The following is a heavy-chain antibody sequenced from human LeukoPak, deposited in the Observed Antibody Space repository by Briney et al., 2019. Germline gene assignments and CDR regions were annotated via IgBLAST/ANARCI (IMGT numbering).Heavy chain of an antibody. J-gene: IGHJ4*02. CDR1: GFTFSSYA. D-gene: IGHD4-23*01. CDR3: AKIGGKVVY. Sequence: GGSLRLSCAASGFTFSSYAMSWVRQAPGKGLEWVSGNSGSGGSTYYADSVKGRFTISRDNSKNTLYVQMNSLRAEDTAVYYCAKIGGKVVYWGQGTLVTVSS. CDR2: NSGSGGST. V-gene: IGHV3-23*01.